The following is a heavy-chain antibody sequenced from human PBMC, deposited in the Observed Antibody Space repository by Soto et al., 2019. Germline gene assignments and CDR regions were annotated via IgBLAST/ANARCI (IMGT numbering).Heavy chain of an antibody. CDR3: VKGGWLDF. J-gene: IGHJ5*01. CDR1: GFSFSTFE. CDR2: ISDDGSRT. Sequence: EVQLLESGGGLVQPGGSLRLSCAASGFSFSTFEMSWVRQAPGRGLEWVSFISDDGSRTYYADDVKGRFTISRDNSKHTLYLQMNSLTAEDTAVYACVKGGWLDFWGQGTLVTXSS. D-gene: IGHD3-16*01. V-gene: IGHV3-23*01.